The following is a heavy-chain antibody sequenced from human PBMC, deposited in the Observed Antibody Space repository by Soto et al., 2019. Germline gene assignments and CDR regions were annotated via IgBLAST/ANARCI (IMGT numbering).Heavy chain of an antibody. D-gene: IGHD6-19*01. CDR3: ASLPGIAVAGPLDY. J-gene: IGHJ4*02. CDR2: ISGSGGIT. V-gene: IGHV3-23*01. Sequence: PGGSLRLSCAASGFTFSSYAMSWVRQAPGKGLEWVSAISGSGGITYYADSVKGRFTISRDNSKNTLYLQMNSLRAEDTAVYYCASLPGIAVAGPLDYWGQGTLVTASS. CDR1: GFTFSSYA.